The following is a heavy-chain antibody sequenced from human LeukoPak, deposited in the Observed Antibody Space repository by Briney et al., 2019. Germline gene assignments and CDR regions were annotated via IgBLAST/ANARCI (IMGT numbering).Heavy chain of an antibody. CDR1: GFTFSTFN. D-gene: IGHD3-22*01. Sequence: GGSLRLSCAASGFTFSTFNMNWVRQAPVKGLEWVSSISYRSTNIYYAESVKGRFTISRDNARNSVYLQMNSLRPEDTAVFYCVREGGYYSDNIRGSNFDSWGQGTLVTVSS. CDR2: ISYRSTNI. V-gene: IGHV3-21*01. CDR3: VREGGYYSDNIRGSNFDS. J-gene: IGHJ4*02.